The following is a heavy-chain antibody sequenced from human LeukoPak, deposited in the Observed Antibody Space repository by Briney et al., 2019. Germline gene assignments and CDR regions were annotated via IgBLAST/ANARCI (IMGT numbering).Heavy chain of an antibody. CDR3: ARSAEGFSIPDV. Sequence: GGSLRLSCAASGFTFSSYDMHWVRQATGKGLEWVSAIGTAGDTYYPGSVKGRFTISRENAKNSLYLQMNSLRAGDTAVYYCARSAEGFSIPDVWGQGTTVTVSS. D-gene: IGHD6-13*01. J-gene: IGHJ6*02. CDR1: GFTFSSYD. V-gene: IGHV3-13*01. CDR2: IGTAGDT.